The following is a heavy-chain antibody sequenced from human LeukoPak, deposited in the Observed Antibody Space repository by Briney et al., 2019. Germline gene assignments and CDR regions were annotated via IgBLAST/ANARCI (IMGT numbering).Heavy chain of an antibody. V-gene: IGHV3-21*01. Sequence: GRSLRLSCAASGFTFSSYSMNWVRQAPGKGLEWVSSISSSSSYIYYADSVKGRFTISRDNAKNSLYLQMNSLRAEDTAVYYCARDIRVVPAATRYDAFDIWGQGTMVTVSS. D-gene: IGHD2-2*01. CDR1: GFTFSSYS. CDR3: ARDIRVVPAATRYDAFDI. J-gene: IGHJ3*02. CDR2: ISSSSSYI.